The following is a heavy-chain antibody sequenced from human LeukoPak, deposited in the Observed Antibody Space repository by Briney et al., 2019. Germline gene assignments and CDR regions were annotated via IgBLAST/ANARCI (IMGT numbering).Heavy chain of an antibody. CDR3: ANIGSSTFGSTGF. CDR1: GFTFSTYG. V-gene: IGHV3-23*01. Sequence: GGSLRLSCVASGFTFSTYGMIWVRQAPGKGPEWVSLVSNSGDTTNYADSVKGRFTISRDNSKNTLYMQMDSLRAEDTAAYYCANIGSSTFGSTGFWGQGTLVTVSS. J-gene: IGHJ4*02. CDR2: VSNSGDTT. D-gene: IGHD3-16*01.